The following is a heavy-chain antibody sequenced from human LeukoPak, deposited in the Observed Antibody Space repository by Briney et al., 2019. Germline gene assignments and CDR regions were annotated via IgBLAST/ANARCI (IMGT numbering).Heavy chain of an antibody. J-gene: IGHJ4*02. CDR2: IIPILGIA. Sequence: ASVKVSCKASGGTFSSYAISWVRQAPGQGLEWMGRIIPILGIANYAQKFQGRVTITADKSTSTAYMELRSLRSDDTAVYYCARDRSIFGVVPSAPSDYWGQGTLVTVSS. D-gene: IGHD3-3*02. CDR1: GGTFSSYA. V-gene: IGHV1-69*04. CDR3: ARDRSIFGVVPSAPSDY.